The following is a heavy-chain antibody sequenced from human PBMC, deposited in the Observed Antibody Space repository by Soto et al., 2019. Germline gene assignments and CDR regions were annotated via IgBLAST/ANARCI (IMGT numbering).Heavy chain of an antibody. D-gene: IGHD3-3*01. J-gene: IGHJ6*03. CDR2: ISSSGSTI. CDR3: ARSGSYDFWSGSPYYYYYYMDV. V-gene: IGHV3-11*01. Sequence: GRSLRLSWAASGFTFSDYYMIRIRQAPGKGLEWVSYISSSGSTIYYADSVKGRFTISRDNAKNSLYLQMNSLRAEDTAVYYCARSGSYDFWSGSPYYYYYYMDVWGKGTTVTVSS. CDR1: GFTFSDYY.